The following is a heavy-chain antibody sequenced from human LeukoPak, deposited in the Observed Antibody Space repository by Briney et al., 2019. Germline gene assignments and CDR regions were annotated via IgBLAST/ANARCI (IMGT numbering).Heavy chain of an antibody. J-gene: IGHJ4*02. CDR2: AYHSGST. D-gene: IGHD6-13*01. CDR3: AREGAAAGTLPY. CDR1: GYSISSGYF. V-gene: IGHV4-38-2*02. Sequence: PSETLSLTCNVSGYSISSGYFWGWIRQPPGRGLEWIGSAYHSGSTYYNPSLESRVTISVDTSKNQFSLKLSSVTAADTAVYYCAREGAAAGTLPYWGQGTLVTVSS.